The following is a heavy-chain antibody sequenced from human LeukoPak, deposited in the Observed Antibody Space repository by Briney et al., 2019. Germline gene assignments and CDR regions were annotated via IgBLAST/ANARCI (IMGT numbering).Heavy chain of an antibody. J-gene: IGHJ4*02. D-gene: IGHD5-18*01. CDR3: ARAGYSYGLYYFDY. Sequence: GESLKIPCQGSGYSFTSYWIAWVRQMPGKGLAWMGIIYPGDSDTRYSPSFQGQVTISADKSISTAYLQWSSLKASDTAMYYCARAGYSYGLYYFDYWGQGTLVTVSS. CDR2: IYPGDSDT. V-gene: IGHV5-51*01. CDR1: GYSFTSYW.